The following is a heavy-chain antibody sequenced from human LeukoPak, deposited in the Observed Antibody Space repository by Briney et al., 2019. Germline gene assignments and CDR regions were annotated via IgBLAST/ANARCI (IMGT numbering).Heavy chain of an antibody. CDR3: ARDADSALDI. V-gene: IGHV1-8*01. Sequence: ASVKVSCKASGYTFTSYDINWVRQATGQGLEWMGWMNPNSGNTDYAQKFQGRGTMTRNTSISTAYMELSSLRSEDTAVYYCARDADSALDIWGQGTMVTVSS. J-gene: IGHJ3*02. CDR2: MNPNSGNT. D-gene: IGHD2-15*01. CDR1: GYTFTSYD.